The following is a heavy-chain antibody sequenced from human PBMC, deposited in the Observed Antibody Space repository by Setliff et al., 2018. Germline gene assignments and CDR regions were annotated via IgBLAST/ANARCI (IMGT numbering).Heavy chain of an antibody. J-gene: IGHJ5*02. D-gene: IGHD6-6*01. CDR1: GFSLNTTGEG. CDR2: VYWDGDQ. Sequence: GPTLVNPTQTLTLTCTFSGFSLNTTGEGVGWIRQPPGKALEWLALVYWDGDQRYSPSLNSRLSITKDSSKSQVFLTMINMDPVDTATYYCALRRGNEWHLVRWFDPWGPGIQVTVSS. CDR3: ALRRGNEWHLVRWFDP. V-gene: IGHV2-5*02.